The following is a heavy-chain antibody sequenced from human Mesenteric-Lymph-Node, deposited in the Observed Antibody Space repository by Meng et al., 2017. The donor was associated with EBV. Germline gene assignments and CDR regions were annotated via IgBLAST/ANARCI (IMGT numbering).Heavy chain of an antibody. V-gene: IGHV1-2*06. J-gene: IGHJ3*02. CDR3: AILHTGKNTFDI. CDR1: GYTFSDFY. D-gene: IGHD1-26*01. Sequence: QLVQSGAYVKKPGASLKVSCRASGYTFSDFYMHWVRQAPGQGLEWMGRLDPNNGDTNYAHKFQGRVTMTADTSITTAYIEMSGLRSDDTAVYYCAILHTGKNTFDIWGQGTMVTVSS. CDR2: LDPNNGDT.